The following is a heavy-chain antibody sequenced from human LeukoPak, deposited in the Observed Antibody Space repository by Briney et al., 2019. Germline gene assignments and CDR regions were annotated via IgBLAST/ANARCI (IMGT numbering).Heavy chain of an antibody. CDR3: ARDDGFSSYSY. D-gene: IGHD3/OR15-3a*01. Sequence: GGSLTLSCEASGFTFSSYGTSWVRQAPGKGLEWVSTISGNGAKTYYADSVKGRFTISRDNAKNSLYLQMNSLTAEDTAVYYCARDDGFSSYSYWGQGALVTVSS. CDR1: GFTFSSYG. CDR2: ISGNGAKT. J-gene: IGHJ4*02. V-gene: IGHV3-23*01.